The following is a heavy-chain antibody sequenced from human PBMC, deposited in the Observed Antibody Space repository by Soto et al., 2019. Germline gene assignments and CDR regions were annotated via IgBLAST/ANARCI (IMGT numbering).Heavy chain of an antibody. CDR2: ISKSSTTI. J-gene: IGHJ6*02. Sequence: GGSLRLSCIASGFTLSTYSMTWVRQAPGKGLEWHSYISKSSTTINYADSVKGRFTISRDNAKNSVYLEMSSLRDEDSAVYYCARDPPNFYYYGMDVWGQGTPVTVSS. CDR3: ARDPPNFYYYGMDV. CDR1: GFTLSTYS. V-gene: IGHV3-48*02.